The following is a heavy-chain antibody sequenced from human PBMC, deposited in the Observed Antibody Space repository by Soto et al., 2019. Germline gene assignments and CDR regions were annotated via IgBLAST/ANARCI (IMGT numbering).Heavy chain of an antibody. Sequence: QVQLVQSGAEVRKPGASVKVSCKTSGYTFTSYGLTWVRQAPGQGLEWMGWISAHNGNTNYAQKLQGRVTMTTDTSTSTAYMELRSLRSDDTAVYYCASSREGGSGRYFDYWGQGTLVTVSS. V-gene: IGHV1-18*01. CDR1: GYTFTSYG. D-gene: IGHD1-26*01. J-gene: IGHJ4*02. CDR2: ISAHNGNT. CDR3: ASSREGGSGRYFDY.